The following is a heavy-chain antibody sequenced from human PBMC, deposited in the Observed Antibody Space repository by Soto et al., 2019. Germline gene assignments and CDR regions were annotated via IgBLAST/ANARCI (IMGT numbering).Heavy chain of an antibody. CDR3: ASGGNWFDP. V-gene: IGHV4-59*01. D-gene: IGHD3-16*01. Sequence: SETLSLTCNVSGGSISNYYWTWIRQSPEKGLEWIGYMYYNGNINYNPSLKSRVTISIDTSKNQFSLTLKSVTAADTAVYYCASGGNWFDPWGQGVLVTV. CDR1: GGSISNYY. CDR2: MYYNGNI. J-gene: IGHJ5*02.